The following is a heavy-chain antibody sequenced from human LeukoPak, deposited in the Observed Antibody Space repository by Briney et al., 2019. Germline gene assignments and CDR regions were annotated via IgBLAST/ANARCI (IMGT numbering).Heavy chain of an antibody. D-gene: IGHD3-10*02. CDR2: INWNGGST. CDR1: GFTFDDYG. Sequence: GGSLRLSCAASGFTFDDYGMSWVSQAPGKGLEWVSGINWNGGSTTYADSVKGRFTISRDNANSSLYLQMNSLRPEDTALYYCARGLDGYYVLYYFDYWGQGTLVTVSS. CDR3: ARGLDGYYVLYYFDY. J-gene: IGHJ4*02. V-gene: IGHV3-20*04.